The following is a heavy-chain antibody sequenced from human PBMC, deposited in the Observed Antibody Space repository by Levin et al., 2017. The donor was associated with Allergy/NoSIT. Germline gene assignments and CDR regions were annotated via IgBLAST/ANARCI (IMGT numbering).Heavy chain of an antibody. CDR3: AKVLSGYDYLGYFDY. CDR2: ISYDGSNK. J-gene: IGHJ4*02. Sequence: SGGSLRLSCAASGFTFSSYGMHWVRQAPGKGLEWVAVISYDGSNKYYADSVKGRFTISRDNSKNTLYLQMNSLRAEDTAVYYCAKVLSGYDYLGYFDYWGQGTLVTVSS. V-gene: IGHV3-30*18. CDR1: GFTFSSYG. D-gene: IGHD5-12*01.